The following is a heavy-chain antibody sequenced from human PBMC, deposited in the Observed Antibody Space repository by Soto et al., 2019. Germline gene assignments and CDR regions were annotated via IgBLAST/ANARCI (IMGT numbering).Heavy chain of an antibody. Sequence: GGSLRLSCAASGFTFSSYAMSWVRQAPGKGLEWVSAISGSGGSTYYADSVKGRFTISRDNSKNTLYLQMNSLRAEDTAVYYCAKAVTTMIVVVITDYYYYGMDVWGQGTKVTVSS. V-gene: IGHV3-23*01. CDR1: GFTFSSYA. J-gene: IGHJ6*02. CDR2: ISGSGGST. CDR3: AKAVTTMIVVVITDYYYYGMDV. D-gene: IGHD3-22*01.